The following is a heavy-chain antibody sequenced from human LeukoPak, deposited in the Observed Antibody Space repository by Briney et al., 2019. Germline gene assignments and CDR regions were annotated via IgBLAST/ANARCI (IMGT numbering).Heavy chain of an antibody. D-gene: IGHD3-10*01. V-gene: IGHV3-30*01. CDR3: ARDSTYYYGSGSSGPHYFDY. J-gene: IGHJ4*02. Sequence: GGSLRLSCAASGFTFSSYAMHWVRQAPGKGLEWVALISYDGGNTYYADSVKGGFTISRDNSKNTLDLQLNSLRVEDTAVYYCARDSTYYYGSGSSGPHYFDYWGQGTLVTVSS. CDR2: ISYDGGNT. CDR1: GFTFSSYA.